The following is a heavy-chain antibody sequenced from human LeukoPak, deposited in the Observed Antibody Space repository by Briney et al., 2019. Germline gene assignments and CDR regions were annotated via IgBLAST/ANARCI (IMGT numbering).Heavy chain of an antibody. Sequence: ASVKVSCKASRYTFTGYYMHWVRQAPGQGLEWMGWINPHSGDTDYAQKFQGRVTMTRETSTSPAYMEVSKLRSDDTAVYYCAKDMRSRGYSGYDCFDYWGQGTLVTVSS. D-gene: IGHD5-12*01. CDR2: INPHSGDT. J-gene: IGHJ4*02. CDR3: AKDMRSRGYSGYDCFDY. V-gene: IGHV1-2*02. CDR1: RYTFTGYY.